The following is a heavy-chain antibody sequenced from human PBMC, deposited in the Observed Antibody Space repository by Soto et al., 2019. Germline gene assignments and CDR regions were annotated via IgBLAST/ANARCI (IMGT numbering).Heavy chain of an antibody. CDR1: GFTLSGYA. D-gene: IGHD6-6*01. J-gene: IGHJ6*03. V-gene: IGHV3-64*01. CDR2: ISSNGVGT. Sequence: EVQLAESGGGLAHAGGSLRPSCAASGFTLSGYAMDWVRQAPGKGLEYVSGISSNGVGTYYANSVQGRFTISRDNSKNTVYLQMGSLRPEDMAVYYCARRARPDFYYMDVWGKGTTVTVSS. CDR3: ARRARPDFYYMDV.